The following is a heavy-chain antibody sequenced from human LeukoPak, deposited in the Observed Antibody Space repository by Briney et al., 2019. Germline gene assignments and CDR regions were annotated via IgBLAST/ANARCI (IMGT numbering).Heavy chain of an antibody. D-gene: IGHD3-22*01. J-gene: IGHJ3*01. CDR3: AKGAYVGGSSGYYPI. V-gene: IGHV3-23*01. CDR1: GITNNSHS. CDR2: ISGSGNSA. Sequence: GVLRLSCAASGITNNSHSMTWVRQAPGKGLEWLSSISGSGNSAYYADSVKGRFTISRDKSKSTLSLQMNSLRVEDTAVYYCAKGAYVGGSSGYYPIWGQGTMVTVSS.